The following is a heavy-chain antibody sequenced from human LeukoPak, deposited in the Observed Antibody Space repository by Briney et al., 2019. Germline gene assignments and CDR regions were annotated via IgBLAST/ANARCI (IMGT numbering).Heavy chain of an antibody. Sequence: ASVKVSCKASGYTFTGYYMHWVRQAPGQGLEWMGWINPNSGGTNYAQKFQGWVTMTRDTSISTAYMELSRLRSDDAAVYYCARGNSGGSHNYFDYWGQETLVTVSS. CDR2: INPNSGGT. D-gene: IGHD2-15*01. CDR3: ARGNSGGSHNYFDY. CDR1: GYTFTGYY. V-gene: IGHV1-2*04. J-gene: IGHJ4*02.